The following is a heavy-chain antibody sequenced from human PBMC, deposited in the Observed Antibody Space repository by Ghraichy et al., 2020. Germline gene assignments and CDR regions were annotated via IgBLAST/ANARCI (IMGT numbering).Heavy chain of an antibody. V-gene: IGHV3-23*01. CDR3: AKPYCGGDCYSLYYFDY. D-gene: IGHD2-21*02. CDR1: GFTFSSYA. J-gene: IGHJ4*02. Sequence: SCAASGFTFSSYAMSWVRQAPGKGLEWVSAISGSGGSTYYADSVKGRFTISRDNSKNTLYLQMNSLRAEDTAVYYCAKPYCGGDCYSLYYFDYWGQGTLVTVSS. CDR2: ISGSGGST.